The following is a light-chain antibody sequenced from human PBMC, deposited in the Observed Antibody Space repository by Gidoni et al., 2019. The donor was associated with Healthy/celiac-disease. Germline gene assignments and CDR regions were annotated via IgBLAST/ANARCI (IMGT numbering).Light chain of an antibody. CDR1: QSISSW. Sequence: DIQMTQSPSTLSASVGDRVTITCRASQSISSWLAWYQQKPGKAPKLLIYKASSLESGVPSRFSGSGSGTEFTLTISSLQPDDFATYYCQQYNSYSRVYTFGQXTKLXIK. V-gene: IGKV1-5*03. CDR2: KAS. CDR3: QQYNSYSRVYT. J-gene: IGKJ2*01.